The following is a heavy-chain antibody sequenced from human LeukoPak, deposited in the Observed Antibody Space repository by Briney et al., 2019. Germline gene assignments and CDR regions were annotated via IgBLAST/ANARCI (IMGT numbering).Heavy chain of an antibody. CDR1: GGTFSRYA. J-gene: IGHJ4*02. Sequence: GSSVKVSCKASGGTFSRYAIIWVRQAPGQGLEWMGGIIPIFGTANYAQKFQGRVTITADESTSTAYMELSSLRSEDTAVYYCANLWLQSHRSSDYWGQGTLVTVSS. V-gene: IGHV1-69*01. D-gene: IGHD5-24*01. CDR2: IIPIFGTA. CDR3: ANLWLQSHRSSDY.